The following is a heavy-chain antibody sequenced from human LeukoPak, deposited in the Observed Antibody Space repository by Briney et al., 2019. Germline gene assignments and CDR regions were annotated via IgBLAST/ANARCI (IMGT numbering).Heavy chain of an antibody. CDR1: GFTFSSYG. CDR2: IWYDGSNK. J-gene: IGHJ4*02. Sequence: PGGSLRLSCAASGFTFSSYGMHWVRQAPGKGLDCVAVIWYDGSNKYYADSVKGRFTISRDNSKNTLYLQMNSLRAEDTAVYYCAKENCSGGSCFFDYWGQGTLVTVSS. CDR3: AKENCSGGSCFFDY. D-gene: IGHD2-15*01. V-gene: IGHV3-33*06.